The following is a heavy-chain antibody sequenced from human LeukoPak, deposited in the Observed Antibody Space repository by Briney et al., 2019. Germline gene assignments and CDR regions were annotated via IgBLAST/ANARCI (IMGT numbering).Heavy chain of an antibody. V-gene: IGHV3-66*02. CDR3: ARRYDFWSGYFDF. J-gene: IGHJ4*02. Sequence: WGSLRLSCAASGFTVNSNYMSWVRQAPGKGLEWVSVIYSGGSTYYADFVKGRLIIYRDTSKITMYLKMNSPRAEDAAVYYCARRYDFWSGYFDFWGQGTLVTVTS. D-gene: IGHD3-3*01. CDR1: GFTVNSNY. CDR2: IYSGGST.